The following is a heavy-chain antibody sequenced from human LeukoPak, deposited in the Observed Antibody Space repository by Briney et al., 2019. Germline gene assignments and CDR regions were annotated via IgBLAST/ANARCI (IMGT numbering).Heavy chain of an antibody. CDR1: GGTFSSYA. CDR3: ASPVNCGGDCDY. D-gene: IGHD2-21*02. CDR2: IIPILGIA. J-gene: IGHJ4*02. Sequence: SVKVSCKASGGTFSSYAISWVRQAPGQGLEWMGRIIPILGIANYAQKFQGRVTITADKSTSTAYMELSSLRSEDTAVYYCASPVNCGGDCDYWGQGTLVTVSS. V-gene: IGHV1-69*04.